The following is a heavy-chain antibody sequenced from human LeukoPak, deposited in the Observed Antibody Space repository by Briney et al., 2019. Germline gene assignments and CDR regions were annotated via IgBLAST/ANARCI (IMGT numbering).Heavy chain of an antibody. CDR1: GASISSYY. CDR2: IYYSGST. J-gene: IGHJ3*02. D-gene: IGHD4-23*01. Sequence: SETLSLTCTVSGASISSYYWSWIRQPPGKGLEWIGYIYYSGSTNYNPSLKSRVTISVDTSKNQFSLKLSSVTAADTAMCYCARHQRGNSDAFDIWGRGTMVTVSS. V-gene: IGHV4-59*01. CDR3: ARHQRGNSDAFDI.